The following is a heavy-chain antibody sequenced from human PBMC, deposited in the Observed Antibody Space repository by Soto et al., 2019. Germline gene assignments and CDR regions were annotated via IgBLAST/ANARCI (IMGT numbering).Heavy chain of an antibody. V-gene: IGHV3-15*01. CDR3: AKDRSSSWAHSSGRYSARTGMGV. J-gene: IGHJ6*02. CDR2: IKSKTDGGTT. CDR1: GFTFSNAW. D-gene: IGHD6-19*01. Sequence: GGSLRLSCAASGFTFSNAWMSWVRQAPGKGLEWVGRIKSKTDGGTTDHAAPVKGRFTISRDDSKNTLYLQMNSLKTEDTAVYYCAKDRSSSWAHSSGRYSARTGMGVWGQGTTVTVSS.